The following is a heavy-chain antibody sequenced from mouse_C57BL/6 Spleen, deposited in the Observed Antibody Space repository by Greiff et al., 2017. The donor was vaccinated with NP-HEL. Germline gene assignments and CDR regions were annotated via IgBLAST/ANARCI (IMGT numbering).Heavy chain of an antibody. Sequence: EVQLQESGPGMVKPSQSLSLTCTVTGYSITSGYDWHWIRHFPGNKLEWMGYISYSGSTNYNPSLKSRISITHDTSKNHFFLKLNSVTTEDTATYYCARAGSYSNLDYWGQGTTLTVSS. CDR2: ISYSGST. V-gene: IGHV3-1*01. CDR3: ARAGSYSNLDY. J-gene: IGHJ2*01. CDR1: GYSITSGYD. D-gene: IGHD2-5*01.